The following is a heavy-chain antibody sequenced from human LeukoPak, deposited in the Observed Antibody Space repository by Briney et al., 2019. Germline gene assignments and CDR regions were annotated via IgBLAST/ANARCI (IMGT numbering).Heavy chain of an antibody. CDR3: AKGRWLVRGAAFDI. D-gene: IGHD6-19*01. CDR2: ISWNSGSI. Sequence: GGSLRLSCAASGFTFDDYAMHWVRQAPGKGLEWVAGISWNSGSIGYADSVKGRFTISRDNAKNSLYLQMNSLRAEDMALYYCAKGRWLVRGAAFDIWGQGTMVTVSS. CDR1: GFTFDDYA. V-gene: IGHV3-9*03. J-gene: IGHJ3*02.